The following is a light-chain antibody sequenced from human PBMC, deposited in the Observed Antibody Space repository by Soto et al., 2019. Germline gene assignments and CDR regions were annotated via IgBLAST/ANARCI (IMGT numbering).Light chain of an antibody. V-gene: IGLV1-40*01. CDR2: GNS. CDR3: RSYDSSLSGYV. Sequence: SVLTQPPSVSGAPGQRVTISCTGSSSNIGAGYDVHWYQQLPGTAPKLLIYGNSNRPSGVPDRFSGSKSGTSASLAITGLQAEDEADYYCRSYDSSLSGYVFGTGTKLTVL. CDR1: SSNIGAGYD. J-gene: IGLJ1*01.